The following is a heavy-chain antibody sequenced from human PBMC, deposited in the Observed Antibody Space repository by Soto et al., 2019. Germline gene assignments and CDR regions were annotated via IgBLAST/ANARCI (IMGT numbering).Heavy chain of an antibody. Sequence: EVQVVEFGGGLVQPGGSLRLSCVGSGFTFSSYWMYWARQVPGKGPAWVSRINSDGSTTNYADLVKGRFTTSRDNAKNTVYLQMNSLRVEDTAVYYCVGGTGYWGQGTRVTVSS. J-gene: IGHJ4*02. D-gene: IGHD1-1*01. V-gene: IGHV3-74*01. CDR3: VGGTGY. CDR2: INSDGSTT. CDR1: GFTFSSYW.